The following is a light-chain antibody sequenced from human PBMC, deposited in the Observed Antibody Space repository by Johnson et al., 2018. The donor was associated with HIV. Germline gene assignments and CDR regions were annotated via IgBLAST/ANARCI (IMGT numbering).Light chain of an antibody. J-gene: IGLJ1*01. Sequence: QSVLTQPPSVSAAPGQKVTISCSGSSSNIGNNYVSWYQQLPGTAPKLLIYDNNKRPSGIPDRFSGSKSGTSATLGISALQTGDEADYYCGTWDSSLSAGRVFGTGTKVTVL. CDR1: SSNIGNNY. CDR2: DNN. CDR3: GTWDSSLSAGRV. V-gene: IGLV1-51*01.